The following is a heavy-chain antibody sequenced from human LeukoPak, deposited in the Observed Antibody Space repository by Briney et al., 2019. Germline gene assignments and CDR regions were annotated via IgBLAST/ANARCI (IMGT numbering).Heavy chain of an antibody. Sequence: GGSLRLSCAASGFTFDDYGMSWVRHAPGKGLEWVSGINWNGGSTGYADSVKGRFTISRDNAKNSLYLQMNSLRSEDTAVYYCARGGRGRVRGVIPKYTSYYYYYMDVWGKGTTVTISS. CDR3: ARGGRGRVRGVIPKYTSYYYYYMDV. J-gene: IGHJ6*03. CDR1: GFTFDDYG. V-gene: IGHV3-20*04. CDR2: INWNGGST. D-gene: IGHD3-10*01.